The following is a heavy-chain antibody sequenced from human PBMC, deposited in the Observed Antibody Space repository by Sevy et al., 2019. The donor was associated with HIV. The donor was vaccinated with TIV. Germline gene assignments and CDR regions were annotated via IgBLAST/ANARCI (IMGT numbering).Heavy chain of an antibody. CDR1: GFIFGDYG. Sequence: GGSLRLSCTASGFIFGDYGMSWVRQAPGKGLEWVANINQDGSGKNYVDSVKGRFTISRDNAKNSLYLQMNSLRAEDTAVYYCARDPFSKADYWGQGTLVTVSS. V-gene: IGHV3-7*01. CDR2: INQDGSGK. CDR3: ARDPFSKADY. J-gene: IGHJ4*02. D-gene: IGHD4-4*01.